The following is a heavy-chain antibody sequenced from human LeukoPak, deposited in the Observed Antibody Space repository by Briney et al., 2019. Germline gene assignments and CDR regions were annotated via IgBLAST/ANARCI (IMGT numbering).Heavy chain of an antibody. CDR2: IYHSGST. CDR3: ARHSGNYYDSSGYYYWYFDL. J-gene: IGHJ2*01. D-gene: IGHD3-22*01. V-gene: IGHV4-59*08. Sequence: SETLSLTCTVSGGSISRYYWSWIRQPPGKGLEWIGYIYHSGSTNYNPSLKSRVTISVDTSKNQFSLKLSSVTAADTAVYYCARHSGNYYDSSGYYYWYFDLWGRGTLVTVSS. CDR1: GGSISRYY.